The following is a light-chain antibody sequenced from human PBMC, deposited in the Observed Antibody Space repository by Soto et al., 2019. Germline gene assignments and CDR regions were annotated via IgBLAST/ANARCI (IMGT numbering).Light chain of an antibody. Sequence: QSVLTQPPSVSGAPGQRVTISSPGASPNIGAGYDVHWYQQLPGTAPKLLIYGNSNRPSGVPDRFSGSKSGTSASLAITGLQAEDEADYYCQSYDSSLSALFGGGTKVTVL. V-gene: IGLV1-40*01. J-gene: IGLJ3*02. CDR1: SPNIGAGYD. CDR3: QSYDSSLSAL. CDR2: GNS.